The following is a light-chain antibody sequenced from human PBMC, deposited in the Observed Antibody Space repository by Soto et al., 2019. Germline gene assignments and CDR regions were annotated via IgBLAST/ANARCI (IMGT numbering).Light chain of an antibody. CDR1: QSVSSSY. V-gene: IGKV3-20*01. CDR3: QQYGSSPYT. Sequence: EIVLTQSRGTLSLSPGERATLSCRASQSVSSSYLAWYQQKPGQAPRLLIYGASSRATGIPDRFSGSGSGTDFALTISRLEPEDFAVYYCQQYGSSPYTFGQGTKVDIK. CDR2: GAS. J-gene: IGKJ2*01.